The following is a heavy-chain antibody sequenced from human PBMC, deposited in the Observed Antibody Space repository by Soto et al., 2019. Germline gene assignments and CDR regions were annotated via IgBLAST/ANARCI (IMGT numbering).Heavy chain of an antibody. CDR1: GFTFSSYA. D-gene: IGHD5-18*01. CDR3: AKDGTAMVTFNDY. V-gene: IGHV3-23*01. CDR2: ISGSGGST. J-gene: IGHJ4*02. Sequence: EVQLLESGGGLVQPGGSLRLSCAASGFTFSSYAMSWVRQAPGKGLEWVSAISGSGGSTYYADSVKGRFTISRDNSKNTLYLQKNSLRAEDTAVYYCAKDGTAMVTFNDYWGQGTLVTVSS.